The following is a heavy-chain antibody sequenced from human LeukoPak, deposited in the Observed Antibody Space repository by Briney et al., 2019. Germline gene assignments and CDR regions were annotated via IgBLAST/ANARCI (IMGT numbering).Heavy chain of an antibody. CDR3: ARDGGAVIAAAGKRDDAFDI. J-gene: IGHJ3*02. D-gene: IGHD6-13*01. CDR1: GFTVSSNY. CDR2: IYSGGST. Sequence: GGSLRLSCAASGFTVSSNYMSWVRQAPGKGLEWVSVIYSGGSTYYADYVKGRFTISRDNSKNTLYLQMNSLRAEDTAVYYCARDGGAVIAAAGKRDDAFDIWGQGTMVTVSS. V-gene: IGHV3-53*01.